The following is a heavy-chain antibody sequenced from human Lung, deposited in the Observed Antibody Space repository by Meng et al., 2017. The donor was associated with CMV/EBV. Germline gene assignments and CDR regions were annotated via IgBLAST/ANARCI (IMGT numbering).Heavy chain of an antibody. CDR3: ARVGRYSSSSGDY. D-gene: IGHD6-6*01. Sequence: GGSLRLXCAASGFTFSDYYMSWVRQAPGKGLEWVSYISSSGSTIYYADSVKGRFTISRDNAKNSLYLQMNSLRAEDTAVYYCARVGRYSSSSGDYWGQGTLVTVSS. V-gene: IGHV3-11*01. CDR1: GFTFSDYY. J-gene: IGHJ4*02. CDR2: ISSSGSTI.